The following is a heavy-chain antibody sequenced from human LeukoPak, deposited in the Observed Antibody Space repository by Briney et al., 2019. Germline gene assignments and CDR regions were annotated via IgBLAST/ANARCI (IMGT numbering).Heavy chain of an antibody. V-gene: IGHV4-34*01. CDR1: GGPFSGYF. Sequence: SETLSLTCTVYGGPFSGYFWTWIRQPPGKGLEWIGEISHTGSTNYNPSLKSRVTISVDTSKNQFSLKLNSMTAADTAVYYCARGDVAARLHTWGQGTLVTVSS. D-gene: IGHD6-6*01. CDR2: ISHTGST. CDR3: ARGDVAARLHT. J-gene: IGHJ4*02.